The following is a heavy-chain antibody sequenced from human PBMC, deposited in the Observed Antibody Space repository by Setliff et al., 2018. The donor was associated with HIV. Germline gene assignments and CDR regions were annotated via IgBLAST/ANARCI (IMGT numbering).Heavy chain of an antibody. Sequence: PGGSLRLSCAASGFTFHSYGMHWVRQAPGKGLEWVAVIWYDGNKKDYGDSVKGRFTISRDNAKNSVYLQMNSLRVEDTAVYYCAKVDTAMVVHYYDSSGYLRPFDSWGQGTLVTVS. V-gene: IGHV3-33*06. D-gene: IGHD3-22*01. CDR2: IWYDGNKK. CDR3: AKVDTAMVVHYYDSSGYLRPFDS. J-gene: IGHJ4*02. CDR1: GFTFHSYG.